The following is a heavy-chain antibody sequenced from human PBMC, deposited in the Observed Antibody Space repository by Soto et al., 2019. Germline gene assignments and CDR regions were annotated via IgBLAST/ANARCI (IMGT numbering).Heavy chain of an antibody. V-gene: IGHV4-34*01. CDR3: ASVAVSGWTTSLDA. D-gene: IGHD6-19*01. Sequence: SETPSLTCAVYGWSFSGYYWTWIRQPPGTGLEWIGEINHSGSTNYNPSLKSRVTISVDRSKNQFSLKLSSVTAADTAVYYCASVAVSGWTTSLDAWRQGTLGNV. J-gene: IGHJ5*02. CDR2: INHSGST. CDR1: GWSFSGYY.